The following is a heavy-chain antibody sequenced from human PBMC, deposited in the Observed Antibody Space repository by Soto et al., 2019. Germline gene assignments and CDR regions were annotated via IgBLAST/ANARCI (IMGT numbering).Heavy chain of an antibody. Sequence: QVQLVESGGGVVQPGRSLRLSCAASGFTFSSYAMHWVRQAPGKGLEWVAVISYDGSNKYYADSVKGRFTISRDNSKKTLYLQMNSLRAEDTAVYYCARDGSGWSTFDYWGQGTLVTVSS. CDR2: ISYDGSNK. CDR1: GFTFSSYA. J-gene: IGHJ4*02. D-gene: IGHD6-19*01. CDR3: ARDGSGWSTFDY. V-gene: IGHV3-30-3*01.